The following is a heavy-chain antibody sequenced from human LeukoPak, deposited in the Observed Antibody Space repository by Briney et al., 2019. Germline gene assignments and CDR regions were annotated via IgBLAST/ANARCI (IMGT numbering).Heavy chain of an antibody. J-gene: IGHJ1*01. Sequence: SETLSLTCTVSGGSISSGGYYWSWIRQHPGKGLEWIGYIYYSGSTYYNPSLKSRVTISVDKSKNQFSLKLSSVTAADTAVYYCASCPYGDYVLYQHWGQGTLVTVSS. V-gene: IGHV4-31*09. CDR2: IYYSGST. D-gene: IGHD4-17*01. CDR3: ASCPYGDYVLYQH. CDR1: GGSISSGGYY.